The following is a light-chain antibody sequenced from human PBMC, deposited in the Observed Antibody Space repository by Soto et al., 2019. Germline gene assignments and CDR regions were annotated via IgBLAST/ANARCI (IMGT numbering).Light chain of an antibody. J-gene: IGKJ1*01. CDR3: QHYGASPWT. Sequence: EIVLTQSPGTLSLSPGERATLSCRASQSVSNNYLAWYQQKPGQAPRLLIYAASNRAAGIPDRFSGSGSGSDFTLTISRLEPEDFAVYYCQHYGASPWTFGQGSKVEIK. CDR1: QSVSNNY. CDR2: AAS. V-gene: IGKV3-20*01.